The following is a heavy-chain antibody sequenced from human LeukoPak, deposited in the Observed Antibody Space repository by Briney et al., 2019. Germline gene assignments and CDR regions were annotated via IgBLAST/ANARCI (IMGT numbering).Heavy chain of an antibody. CDR2: IYHSGST. D-gene: IGHD3-3*01. J-gene: IGHJ4*02. V-gene: IGHV4-30-2*01. Sequence: PSETLSLTCAVSGGSISSGGYSWSWVRQPPGEGLEWVGYIYHSGSTNYNPSLKSRVTISVDTSKNQFSLKLSSVTAADTAVYYCARGPGRITIFGVVISPLVPSGFDYWGQGTLVTVSS. CDR1: GGSISSGGYS. CDR3: ARGPGRITIFGVVISPLVPSGFDY.